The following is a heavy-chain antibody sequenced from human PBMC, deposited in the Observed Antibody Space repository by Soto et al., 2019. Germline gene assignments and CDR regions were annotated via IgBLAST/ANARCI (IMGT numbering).Heavy chain of an antibody. CDR2: ISGSGGST. V-gene: IGHV3-23*01. CDR1: GFTSRSYS. CDR3: GKPYSSSWYYFDY. J-gene: IGHJ4*02. Sequence: PGGSLRLSGAASGFTSRSYSMSWVRQAPGKGLEWVSAISGSGGSTYYADSVKGRFTISRDNSKNTLYLQMNSLRAEDTVVYYCGKPYSSSWYYFDYWVQGTLVTVFS. D-gene: IGHD6-13*01.